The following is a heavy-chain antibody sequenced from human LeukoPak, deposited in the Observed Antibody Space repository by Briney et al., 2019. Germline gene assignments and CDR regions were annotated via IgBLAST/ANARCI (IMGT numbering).Heavy chain of an antibody. D-gene: IGHD2-15*01. CDR1: GFTFSSFW. J-gene: IGHJ4*02. Sequence: PGGSLKLSCAASGFTFSSFWMNWVRQAPGKGLEWVANIKQDGSEIYYVDSVKGRFTISRDNAKNSLYLQMNSLRAEDTAVYYCARGWTFDYWGQGTLVTVSS. V-gene: IGHV3-7*01. CDR3: ARGWTFDY. CDR2: IKQDGSEI.